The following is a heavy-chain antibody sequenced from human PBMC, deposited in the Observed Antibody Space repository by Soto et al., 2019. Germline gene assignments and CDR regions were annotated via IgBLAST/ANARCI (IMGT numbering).Heavy chain of an antibody. Sequence: SETLSRTCTVSGRSISSYYWSWIRQPPGKGLEWIGYIYYSGSTNYNPSLKSRVTISVDTSKNQFSLKLSSVTAADTAVYYCARRYGGAFDIWGQGTMVT. D-gene: IGHD3-10*01. CDR1: GRSISSYY. J-gene: IGHJ3*02. CDR2: IYYSGST. V-gene: IGHV4-59*08. CDR3: ARRYGGAFDI.